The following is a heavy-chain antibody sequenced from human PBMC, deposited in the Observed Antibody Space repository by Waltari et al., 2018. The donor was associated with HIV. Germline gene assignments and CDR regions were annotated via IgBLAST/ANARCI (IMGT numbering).Heavy chain of an antibody. CDR1: GLNFPTSG. CDR2: ITSSGGRT. CDR3: ATCNIGSGWYLKSPIRI. Sequence: VQMLESGGDLVQPGVALRLSCSVSGLNFPTSGLAWARQAPGKGLEWMSAITSSGGRTYYAESVKGRFIISRDNSKKTVTLQLKNLRLGDTAMYYCATCNIGSGWYLKSPIRIWGQGTLVTVS. D-gene: IGHD6-19*01. V-gene: IGHV3-23*01. J-gene: IGHJ4*02.